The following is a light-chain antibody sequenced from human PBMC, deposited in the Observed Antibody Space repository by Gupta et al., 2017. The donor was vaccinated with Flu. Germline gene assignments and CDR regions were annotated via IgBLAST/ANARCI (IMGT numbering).Light chain of an antibody. CDR3: AAWDDSLNGPV. CDR1: SSNIGSKT. Sequence: QSVLTQPPSTSGTPGQRVTIPCSGSSSNIGSKTVDWYQQLPGPAPKLLIYSSNRRPSGVPDRFSGSKSGTSASLAISGLQSEDEADYYCAAWDDSLNGPVFGGGTKLTVL. V-gene: IGLV1-44*01. CDR2: SSN. J-gene: IGLJ3*02.